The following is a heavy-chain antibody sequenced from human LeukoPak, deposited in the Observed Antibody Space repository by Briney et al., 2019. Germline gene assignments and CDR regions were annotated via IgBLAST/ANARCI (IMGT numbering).Heavy chain of an antibody. CDR1: GGSISSSSYY. Sequence: SETLSLTCTVSGGSISSSSYYWGWIRQPPGKGLEWIGSIYYSGSTYYNPSLKSRVTISVDTSKNQFSLKLSSVTAADTAVYYCAREWDGYCSGGSCYSGQDAFDIWGQGTMVTVSS. CDR2: IYYSGST. D-gene: IGHD2-15*01. CDR3: AREWDGYCSGGSCYSGQDAFDI. J-gene: IGHJ3*02. V-gene: IGHV4-39*07.